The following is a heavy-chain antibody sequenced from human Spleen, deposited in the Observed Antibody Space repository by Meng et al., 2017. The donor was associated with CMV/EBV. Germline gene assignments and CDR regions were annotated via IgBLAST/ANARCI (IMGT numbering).Heavy chain of an antibody. Sequence: YGFPLRNYVMSWVRQEPGKGLEWVSGISGSGGSTHYADSVKGRFTISRDNSKNTLYLQMNSLRAEDTAVYYCTKPYDFWSGQTVDYWGQGTLVTVSS. D-gene: IGHD3-3*01. CDR3: TKPYDFWSGQTVDY. J-gene: IGHJ4*02. CDR1: GFPLRNYV. CDR2: ISGSGGST. V-gene: IGHV3-23*01.